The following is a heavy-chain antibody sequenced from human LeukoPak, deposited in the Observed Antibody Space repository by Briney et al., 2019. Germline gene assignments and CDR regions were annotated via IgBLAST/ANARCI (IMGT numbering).Heavy chain of an antibody. J-gene: IGHJ4*02. D-gene: IGHD1-26*01. Sequence: SETLSLTCTVSGYSITRGYNWGWVRQSPGKGLEWIASISHAGDTYYNPSLKSRVTISVDPSKNHFSLNLASVTAPDTAVYFCGRGEVGEFDHWGQGTLVTVSS. CDR3: GRGEVGEFDH. CDR2: ISHAGDT. V-gene: IGHV4-38-2*02. CDR1: GYSITRGYN.